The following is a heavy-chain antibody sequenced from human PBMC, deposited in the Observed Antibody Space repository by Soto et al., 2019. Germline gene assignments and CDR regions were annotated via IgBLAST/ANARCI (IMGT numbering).Heavy chain of an antibody. J-gene: IGHJ4*02. CDR3: ASVVEGQLANY. D-gene: IGHD6-13*01. V-gene: IGHV3-7*05. Sequence: EVQLVESGGGLVQPGGSLRLSCAASGFTFSSYWMSWVRQAPGKGLEWVANIKQDGSEKYYVDSVKGRFTISSDNPKNALYLEMNSLRGEDTALYYGASVVEGQLANYWGQGTLVTVSS. CDR2: IKQDGSEK. CDR1: GFTFSSYW.